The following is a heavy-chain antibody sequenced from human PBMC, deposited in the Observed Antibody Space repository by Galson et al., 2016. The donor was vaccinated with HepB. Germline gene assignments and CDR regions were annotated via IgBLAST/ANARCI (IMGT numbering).Heavy chain of an antibody. CDR3: GRDPGFRNGMDV. CDR1: GFTFSTYA. CDR2: ISYDGSNK. Sequence: SLRLSCAASGFTFSTYAIHWVRQAPGKGLEWVAVISYDGSNKYYTDSVRGRFTISRDSSKNTLYLQMNSLRADDTAVYYCGRDPGFRNGMDVWGQGTKVTVSS. V-gene: IGHV3-30*04. J-gene: IGHJ6*02.